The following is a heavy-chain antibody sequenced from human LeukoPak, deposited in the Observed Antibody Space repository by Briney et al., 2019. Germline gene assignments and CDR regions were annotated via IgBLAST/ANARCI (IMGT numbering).Heavy chain of an antibody. J-gene: IGHJ5*02. Sequence: GGSLRLSCVASGFTLSSYSMSWVRQAPGKGLEWVSSNNSGSSYIYYADSLKGRFTISRDNAKNSLYLQMNSLRAEDTAVYYCGRQYDSSDYYPSWFDPWGQGTLVTVSS. CDR2: NNSGSSYI. CDR3: GRQYDSSDYYPSWFDP. CDR1: GFTLSSYS. D-gene: IGHD3-22*01. V-gene: IGHV3-21*01.